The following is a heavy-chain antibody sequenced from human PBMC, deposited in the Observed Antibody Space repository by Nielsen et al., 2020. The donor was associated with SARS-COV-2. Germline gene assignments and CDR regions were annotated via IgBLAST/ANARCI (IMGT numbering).Heavy chain of an antibody. CDR1: GYTFTSYG. CDR2: ISAYNGNT. D-gene: IGHD2-2*01. V-gene: IGHV1-18*04. CDR3: ARDLVRYCSSTSCYPGGY. Sequence: ASVKVSCKASGYTFTSYGISWVRQAPGQGLEWMGWISAYNGNTNYAQKLQGRVTMTTDTSTSTAYMELRSLRSDDTAVYYCARDLVRYCSSTSCYPGGYWGQGTLVTVSS. J-gene: IGHJ4*02.